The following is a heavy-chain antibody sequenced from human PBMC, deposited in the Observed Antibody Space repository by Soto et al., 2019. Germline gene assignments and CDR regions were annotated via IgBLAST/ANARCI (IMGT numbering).Heavy chain of an antibody. D-gene: IGHD2-15*01. CDR3: AREGVVAASD. CDR2: IYSGGST. Sequence: EVHLLESGGGLVQPGGSLRLSCAASGFTVSSNYMSWVRQPPGKGLEWVSVIYSGGSTNYADSVKGRFTISRDNSKNTLYRQMNSLRAEDTGMYYCAREGVVAASDWGQGTLVTVSS. V-gene: IGHV3-66*01. CDR1: GFTVSSNY. J-gene: IGHJ4*02.